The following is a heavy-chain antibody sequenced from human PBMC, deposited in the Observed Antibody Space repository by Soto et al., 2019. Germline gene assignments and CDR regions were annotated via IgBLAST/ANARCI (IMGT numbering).Heavy chain of an antibody. D-gene: IGHD2-2*02. Sequence: QVQLQESGPGLMKPSQTLSLTCSVSGGSIRSGSYYWSWIRQHPGKALEWIGYIFHSGNTYYNPSLKSGVTMSVDKSKNQFSVQLNSVTAADTAVYYCARNGCSSTTCYSAEVPYCSMDVWGQGTTVTVSS. CDR1: GGSIRSGSYY. J-gene: IGHJ6*02. CDR2: IFHSGNT. V-gene: IGHV4-31*03. CDR3: ARNGCSSTTCYSAEVPYCSMDV.